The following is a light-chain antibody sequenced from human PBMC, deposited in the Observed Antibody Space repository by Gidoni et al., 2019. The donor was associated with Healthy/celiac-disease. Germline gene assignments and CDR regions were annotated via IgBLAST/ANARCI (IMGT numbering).Light chain of an antibody. V-gene: IGKV1-33*01. CDR1: QDISNY. CDR3: QQYDNPLLT. Sequence: DIQMTQSPSYLSASVGHRVTITCQASQDISNYLNWYQQKPGKAPKLLIYDASNLETGVPSRFSGSGSGTDFTFTISSLQPEDIATYYCQQYDNPLLTFGGGTKVEIK. CDR2: DAS. J-gene: IGKJ4*01.